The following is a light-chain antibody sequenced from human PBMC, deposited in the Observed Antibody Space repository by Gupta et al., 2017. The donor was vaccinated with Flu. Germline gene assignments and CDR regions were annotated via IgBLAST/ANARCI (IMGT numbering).Light chain of an antibody. CDR1: RSNIGSNT. CDR3: GTWDGSLNGWV. CDR2: NNS. J-gene: IGLJ3*02. V-gene: IGLV1-44*01. Sequence: QSVLTQPPSASGTPGQRVTISCSGSRSNIGSNTVNWYQQFPGTAPKVLIYNNSQRPSGVPDRFSGSKSGTSASLAISGLQSEDEADYYCGTWDGSLNGWVFGGGTKLTVL.